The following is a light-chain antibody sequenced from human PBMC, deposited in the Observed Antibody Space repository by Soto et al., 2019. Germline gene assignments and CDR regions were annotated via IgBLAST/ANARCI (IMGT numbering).Light chain of an antibody. V-gene: IGLV1-40*01. CDR1: STNIGAGYD. J-gene: IGLJ3*02. CDR3: QSYDHSLSGSWV. CDR2: GDN. Sequence: QSVLTQPPSISGAPGLRVTISCTGSSTNIGAGYDVNWYQQVPGTAPKLLIYGDNKRPSGVPDRFSTSKSGTSASLVITGLQPEDEADYYCQSYDHSLSGSWVFGGGTKLTVL.